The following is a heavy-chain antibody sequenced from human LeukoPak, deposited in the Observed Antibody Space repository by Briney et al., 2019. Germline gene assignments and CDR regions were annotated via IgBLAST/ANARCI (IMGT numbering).Heavy chain of an antibody. CDR3: VRDQYWGNYFDY. J-gene: IGHJ4*02. CDR1: GFTFSSYG. D-gene: IGHD7-27*01. CDR2: ISYDGSNK. Sequence: PGGSLRLSCAASGFTFSSYGMHWVRQAPGKGLEWVAVISYDGSNKYYADSVKGRFTISRDNSKNTLYLQMNSLRAEDTAVYYCVRDQYWGNYFDYWGQGTLVTVSS. V-gene: IGHV3-30*03.